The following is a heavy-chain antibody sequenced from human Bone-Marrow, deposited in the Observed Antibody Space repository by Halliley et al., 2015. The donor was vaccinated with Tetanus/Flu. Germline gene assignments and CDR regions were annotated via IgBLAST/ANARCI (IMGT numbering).Heavy chain of an antibody. J-gene: IGHJ6*02. V-gene: IGHV3-30*03. CDR2: ISFDGRDR. D-gene: IGHD6-13*01. Sequence: SLRLSCAASGFSFSTYGLHWVRQTPAKGPEWVAMISFDGRDRIYADSVKGRFTVSRDNSKNTMYLHMNSLRPQDTAVYSCARDLGERCAGTSSCCGMDGWGQGTTVTVSS. CDR3: ARDLGERCAGTSSCCGMDG. CDR1: GFSFSTYG.